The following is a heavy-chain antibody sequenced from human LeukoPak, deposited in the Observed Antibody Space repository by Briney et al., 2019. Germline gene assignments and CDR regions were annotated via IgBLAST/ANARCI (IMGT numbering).Heavy chain of an antibody. CDR3: ARDSRGWYGAFDI. Sequence: GGSLRLSCAASGFTFSGYAMHWVRQAPGKGLEWVAVISYDGSNKYYADSVKGRFTISRDNSKNTLYLQMNSLRAEDTAVYYCARDSRGWYGAFDIWGQGTMVTVSS. J-gene: IGHJ3*02. D-gene: IGHD6-19*01. CDR2: ISYDGSNK. V-gene: IGHV3-30*04. CDR1: GFTFSGYA.